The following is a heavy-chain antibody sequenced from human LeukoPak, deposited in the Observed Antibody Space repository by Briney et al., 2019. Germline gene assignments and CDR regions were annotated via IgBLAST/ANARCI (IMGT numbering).Heavy chain of an antibody. CDR3: ARVEQFYYYDSSGRRDAFDI. V-gene: IGHV4-39*07. D-gene: IGHD3-22*01. CDR2: IYYSGST. CDR1: GGSISSSSYY. Sequence: SETLSLTCTVSGGSISSSSYYWGWIRQPPGKGLEWIGSIYYSGSTYYNPSLKSRVTISVDTSKDQFSLKLSSVTAADTAVYYCARVEQFYYYDSSGRRDAFDIWGQGTMVTVSS. J-gene: IGHJ3*02.